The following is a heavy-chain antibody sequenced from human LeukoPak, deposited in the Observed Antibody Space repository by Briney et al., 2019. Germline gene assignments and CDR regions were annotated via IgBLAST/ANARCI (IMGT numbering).Heavy chain of an antibody. CDR1: GFTFSSYS. J-gene: IGHJ4*02. CDR3: ARDGGIVVVPAATFDY. V-gene: IGHV3-21*01. D-gene: IGHD2-2*01. CDR2: ISSSSSYI. Sequence: GGSLRLSCAASGFTFSSYSMNWVRQAPGKGLEWVSSISSSSSYIYYADSVKGRFTISRDNAKNSLYLQMNSLRAEDTAVYYCARDGGIVVVPAATFDYWGQGTLVTVSS.